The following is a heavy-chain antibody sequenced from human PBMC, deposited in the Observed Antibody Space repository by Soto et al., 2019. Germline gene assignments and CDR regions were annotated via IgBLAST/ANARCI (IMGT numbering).Heavy chain of an antibody. CDR2: IYYSGSI. CDR3: ARGGISHWAYFYYMDV. D-gene: IGHD2-21*01. V-gene: IGHV4-39*07. CDR1: GGSISSSSYY. J-gene: IGHJ6*03. Sequence: PSETLSLTCTVSGGSISSSSYYWGWIRQPPGKGLEWIGKIYYSGSIYYNPSLKSRVTMSVDTSKNQFSLTLNSVTAADTATYYCARGGISHWAYFYYMDVWDRGTTVTVSS.